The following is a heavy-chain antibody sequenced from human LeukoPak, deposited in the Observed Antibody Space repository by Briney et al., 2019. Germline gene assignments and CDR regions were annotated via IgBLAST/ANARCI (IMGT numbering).Heavy chain of an antibody. V-gene: IGHV3-30-3*01. CDR1: GFTFSSYA. J-gene: IGHJ4*02. CDR2: ISYDGSNK. CDR3: AREWGYSYAVDY. D-gene: IGHD5-18*01. Sequence: QPGRSLRLSCAASGFTFSSYAMHWVRQAPGKGLEWVAVISYDGSNKYYADSVKGRFTISRDNSKNTLYLQMNSLRAEDTAVYYCAREWGYSYAVDYWGQGTLVTVST.